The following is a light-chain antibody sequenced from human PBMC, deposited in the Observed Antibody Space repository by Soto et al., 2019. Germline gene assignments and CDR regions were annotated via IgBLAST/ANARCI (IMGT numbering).Light chain of an antibody. J-gene: IGLJ1*01. CDR2: DVT. CDR1: SNDIGGYNF. CDR3: NSYSGGNTLYV. Sequence: QSVLTQPASVAGSPGQSITIPCNGTSNDIGGYNFVSWFQQYPGKAPKLLICDVTRRPSGVSDRFSGSKSGNTASLTISGLQAEDVADYYCNSYSGGNTLYVFGSGTKVTVL. V-gene: IGLV2-14*01.